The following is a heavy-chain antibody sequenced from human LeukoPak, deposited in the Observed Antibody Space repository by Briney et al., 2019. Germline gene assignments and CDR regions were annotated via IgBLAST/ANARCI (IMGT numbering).Heavy chain of an antibody. CDR2: INPNSGGT. J-gene: IGHJ5*02. D-gene: IGHD3-10*01. V-gene: IGHV1-2*02. Sequence: GASVKVSCKASGYTFTGYYMHWVRQAPGQGLEWMGWINPNSGGTNYEQKFQGRVTMTRDTSISTAYMELSRLRSDDTAVYYCARGPYYYGSGTKINWFDPWGQGTLVTVSS. CDR3: ARGPYYYGSGTKINWFDP. CDR1: GYTFTGYY.